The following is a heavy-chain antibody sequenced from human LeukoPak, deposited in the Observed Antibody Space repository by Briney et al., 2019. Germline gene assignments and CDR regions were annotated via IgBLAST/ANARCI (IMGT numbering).Heavy chain of an antibody. V-gene: IGHV3-30*03. CDR3: ARDYYRLFEY. CDR1: GFTFSSYG. J-gene: IGHJ4*02. CDR2: ISYDGSNK. D-gene: IGHD3-10*01. Sequence: GRSLRLSCAASGFTFSSYGMHWVRQAPGKGLEWVAVISYDGSNKYYADSVKGRFSVSRDNAKNSLYLQMNSLRAEDTAVYYCARDYYRLFEYWGQGTLVTVSS.